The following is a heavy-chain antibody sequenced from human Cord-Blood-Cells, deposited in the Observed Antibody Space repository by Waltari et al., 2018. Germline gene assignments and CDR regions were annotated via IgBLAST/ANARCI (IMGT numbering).Heavy chain of an antibody. J-gene: IGHJ3*02. V-gene: IGHV2-5*01. Sequence: QITLKESGPTLVNTTQTLTLTFTFSAFKPRTSSVGGGWIRQPPGKALEWLALIYWNDDKRYSPSLKSRLTITKDTSKNQVVLTMTNMDPVDTATYYCAHSTLGNAFDIWGQGTMVTVSS. CDR3: AHSTLGNAFDI. D-gene: IGHD7-27*01. CDR2: IYWNDDK. CDR1: AFKPRTSSVG.